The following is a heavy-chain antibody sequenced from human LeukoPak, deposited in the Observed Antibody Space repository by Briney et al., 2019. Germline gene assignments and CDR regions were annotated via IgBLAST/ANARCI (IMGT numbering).Heavy chain of an antibody. J-gene: IGHJ4*02. Sequence: PGGSLRLSCAASGFTVSSNYMSWVRQAPGNGLEWVSVIYSGGSTYYADSVKGRFTISRDNSKNTLYLQMNSLRAEDTAVYYCASTPAGGYSYGYSYWGQGTLVTVSS. V-gene: IGHV3-53*01. CDR1: GFTVSSNY. CDR2: IYSGGST. D-gene: IGHD5-18*01. CDR3: ASTPAGGYSYGYSY.